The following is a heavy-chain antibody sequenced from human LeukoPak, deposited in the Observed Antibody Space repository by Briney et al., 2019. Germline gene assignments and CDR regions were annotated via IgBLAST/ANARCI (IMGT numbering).Heavy chain of an antibody. Sequence: SETLSLTCTVSGGSISSGSYYWSWIRQPAGKGLEWTGRIYTSGSTNYNPSLKSRVTISVDTSKNQFSLKLSSVTAADTAVYYCARHGMYYYDSSGMRREYFQHWGQGTLVTVSS. CDR1: GGSISSGSYY. CDR2: IYTSGST. J-gene: IGHJ1*01. V-gene: IGHV4-61*02. D-gene: IGHD3-22*01. CDR3: ARHGMYYYDSSGMRREYFQH.